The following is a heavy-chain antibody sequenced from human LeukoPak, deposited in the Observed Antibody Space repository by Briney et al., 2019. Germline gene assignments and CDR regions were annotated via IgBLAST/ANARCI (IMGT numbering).Heavy chain of an antibody. Sequence: GGSLRLSCAASGFTFSDYYMSWIRQAPGKGLEWVSYISSSSSYTNYADSVKGRFTISRDNAKNSLYLQMNSLRAEDTAVYYCARGGPRRDYYDSSGYYYALDYWGQGTLVTVSS. J-gene: IGHJ4*02. CDR3: ARGGPRRDYYDSSGYYYALDY. CDR2: ISSSSSYT. D-gene: IGHD3-22*01. V-gene: IGHV3-11*05. CDR1: GFTFSDYY.